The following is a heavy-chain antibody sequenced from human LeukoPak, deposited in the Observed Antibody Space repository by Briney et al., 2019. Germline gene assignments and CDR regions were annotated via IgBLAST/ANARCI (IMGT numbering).Heavy chain of an antibody. CDR1: GYSFPHYW. CDR2: IYPEDSDT. Sequence: GESLKISCKASGYSFPHYWIGWVRQTPGPGLEWMGFIYPEDSDTRYSPSFQGQVSISVEKSTRTAYLQWSNLKASDTAMYYCVRHRSSFAPPNHEFAPWGQGTLVTVSS. V-gene: IGHV5-51*01. CDR3: VRHRSSFAPPNHEFAP. D-gene: IGHD1-14*01. J-gene: IGHJ5*02.